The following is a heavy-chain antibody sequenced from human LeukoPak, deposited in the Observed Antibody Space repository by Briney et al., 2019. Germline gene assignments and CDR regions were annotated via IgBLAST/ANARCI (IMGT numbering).Heavy chain of an antibody. J-gene: IGHJ4*02. D-gene: IGHD4-17*01. Sequence: SETLSLTCTVSGGSISSYYWSWIRQPPGKGLERIGYIYYSGSTNYNPSLKSRVTISVDTSKNQFSLKLSSVTAADTAVYYCARTTVTTEYYFDYWGQGTLVTVSS. CDR2: IYYSGST. CDR1: GGSISSYY. V-gene: IGHV4-59*01. CDR3: ARTTVTTEYYFDY.